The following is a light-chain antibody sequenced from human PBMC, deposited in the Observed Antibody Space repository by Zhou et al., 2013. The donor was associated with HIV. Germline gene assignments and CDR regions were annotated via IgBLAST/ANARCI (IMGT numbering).Light chain of an antibody. Sequence: DIQMTQSPSTLSASVGDRVTITCRASQSIGVWLAWYQHKPGKAPKLLIYQASTLQSGVPSSFSGRGSGAEFTLTISSLQPDDFATYYCQQYDGYPWTFGQGTKVEIK. CDR1: QSIGVW. CDR2: QAS. J-gene: IGKJ1*01. V-gene: IGKV1-5*03. CDR3: QQYDGYPWT.